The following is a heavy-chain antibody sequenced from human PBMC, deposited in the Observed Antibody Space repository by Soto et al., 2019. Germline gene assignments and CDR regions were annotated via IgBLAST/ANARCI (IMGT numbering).Heavy chain of an antibody. D-gene: IGHD1-1*01. CDR3: AGEEEQGPYFDY. Sequence: QVQLVQSGAEVKKPGSSVKVSCKASGGTFSSYAISWVRQAPGQGLEWMGGSIPIFGTANYAQKFQGRVTITADESKSKAYMELSSLRSEDTAVYYCAGEEEQGPYFDYWGQGTLVTVSS. V-gene: IGHV1-69*01. J-gene: IGHJ4*02. CDR2: SIPIFGTA. CDR1: GGTFSSYA.